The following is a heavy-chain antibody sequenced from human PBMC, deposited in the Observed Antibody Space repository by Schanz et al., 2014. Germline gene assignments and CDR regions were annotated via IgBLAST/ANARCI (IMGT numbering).Heavy chain of an antibody. J-gene: IGHJ4*02. CDR3: SRREKVGTPIVHFDY. CDR2: VYYTGST. D-gene: IGHD1-26*01. Sequence: QLQLQESGPGLVKPWETLSLTCTVSGASIDSSNYYWGWVRQTPGKGLEWIGAVYYTGSTYYSPPFGGRVTIPIPTSKNQFPLPLPSVPAADTAVYYCSRREKVGTPIVHFDYWGRGTLVTVSS. V-gene: IGHV4-39*01. CDR1: GASIDSSNYY.